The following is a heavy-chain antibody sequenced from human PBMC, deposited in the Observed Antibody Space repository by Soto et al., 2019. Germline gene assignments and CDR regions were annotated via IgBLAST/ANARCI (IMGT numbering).Heavy chain of an antibody. Sequence: EVQLLEFGGGLVQPGGSLRLSCAASGFTVSSYGMSWVRQAPGKGLEWISGLSESGDRTTYADSVKGRFTISRDNSNNTLYLKMDSLRVDDTAVYYCAGDSGYDSTDWGQGTLVIVSS. CDR2: LSESGDRT. CDR3: AGDSGYDSTD. CDR1: GFTVSSYG. J-gene: IGHJ4*02. D-gene: IGHD3-22*01. V-gene: IGHV3-23*01.